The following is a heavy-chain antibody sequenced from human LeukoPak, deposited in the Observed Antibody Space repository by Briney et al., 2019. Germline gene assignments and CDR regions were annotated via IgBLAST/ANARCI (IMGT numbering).Heavy chain of an antibody. CDR2: ISWNSGTI. CDR3: AKGIGAAGPDY. J-gene: IGHJ4*02. D-gene: IGHD6-13*01. V-gene: IGHV3-9*01. CDR1: GFAFEDCA. Sequence: PGGSLRLPCAGSGFAFEDCAMHGVRQVPGKGLEGVSCISWNSGTIGYADSVKGRFTISRDNAKKSLYLQMNSLRPEDTAFYYCAKGIGAAGPDYWGQGTLVSVSS.